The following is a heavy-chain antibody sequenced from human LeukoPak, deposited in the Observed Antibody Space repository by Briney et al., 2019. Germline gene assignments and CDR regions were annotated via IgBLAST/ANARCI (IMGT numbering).Heavy chain of an antibody. CDR1: RDSVSGNSVT. V-gene: IGHV6-1*01. CDR2: TYYRSTWYN. Sequence: SQTLSLTCAISRDSVSGNSVTWNWIRQSPSRGLEWLGRTYYRSTWYNDYAVSVRGRITVNPDTSKNQFSLHLNSVTPEDTAVYYCARRLTQYDCFDPWGQGILVTVSS. J-gene: IGHJ5*02. CDR3: ARRLTQYDCFDP. D-gene: IGHD2-2*01.